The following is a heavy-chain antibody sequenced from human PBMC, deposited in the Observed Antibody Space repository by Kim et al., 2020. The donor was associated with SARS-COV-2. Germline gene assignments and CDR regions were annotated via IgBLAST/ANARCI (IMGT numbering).Heavy chain of an antibody. V-gene: IGHV1-18*01. J-gene: IGHJ6*03. Sequence: ASVKVSCKASGYTFTSYGISWVRQAPGQGLEWMGWISAYNGNTNYAQKLQGRVTMTTDTSTSTAYMELRSLRSDDTAVYYCAREPPFLDYKYYYYYMDVWGKGTTVTVSS. D-gene: IGHD4-4*01. CDR3: AREPPFLDYKYYYYYMDV. CDR1: GYTFTSYG. CDR2: ISAYNGNT.